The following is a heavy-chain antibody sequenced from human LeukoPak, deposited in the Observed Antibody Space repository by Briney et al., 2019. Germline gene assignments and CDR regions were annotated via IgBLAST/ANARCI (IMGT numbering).Heavy chain of an antibody. D-gene: IGHD3-10*01. V-gene: IGHV3-48*03. CDR2: ISSSGSTI. CDR1: GFTFSSYE. CDR3: ARDAMVRGVISRWDY. Sequence: PGGSLRLSCAASGFTFSSYEMKWVRQAPGKGLEWVSYISSSGSTIYYADSVKGRFTISRDNAKNSLYLQMNSLRAEDTAVYYCARDAMVRGVISRWDYWGQGTLVTVSS. J-gene: IGHJ4*02.